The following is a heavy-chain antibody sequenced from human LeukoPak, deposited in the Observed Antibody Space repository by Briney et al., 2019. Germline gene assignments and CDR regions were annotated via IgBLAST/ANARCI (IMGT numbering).Heavy chain of an antibody. CDR2: IYTSGST. J-gene: IGHJ3*02. CDR1: GGSISSGSYY. V-gene: IGHV4-61*02. Sequence: SETLSLTYTVSGGSISSGSYYWSWIRQPAGKGLEWIGRIYTSGSTNYNPSLKSRVTISVDTSKNQFSLKLSSVTAADTAVYYCARDKSDAFDIWGQGTMVTVSS. CDR3: ARDKSDAFDI.